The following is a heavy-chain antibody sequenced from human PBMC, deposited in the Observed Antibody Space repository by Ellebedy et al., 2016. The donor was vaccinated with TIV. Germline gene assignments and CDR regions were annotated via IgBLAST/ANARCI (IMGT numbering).Heavy chain of an antibody. CDR1: GGSISSYY. V-gene: IGHV4-59*08. CDR3: ARGPRRGVPNWFDP. Sequence: SETLSLTCTVSGGSISSYYWSWIRQPPGKGLEWIGYIYYSGSTNYNPSLKSRVTISVDTSKNQFSLKLSSVTAADTAWYYWARGPRRGVPNWFDPWGQGTLVTVSS. J-gene: IGHJ5*02. CDR2: IYYSGST. D-gene: IGHD3-10*01.